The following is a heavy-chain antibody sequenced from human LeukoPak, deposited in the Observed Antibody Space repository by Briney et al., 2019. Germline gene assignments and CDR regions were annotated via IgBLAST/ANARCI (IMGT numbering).Heavy chain of an antibody. CDR3: ARHSRNCSGGYCYLYY. CDR1: GGSISSGSYY. V-gene: IGHV4-39*01. CDR2: IYSGGTT. Sequence: SETLSLTCAVSGGSISSGSYYWGWIRQPPGKGLEWIGSIYSGGTTYYNPSLKSRVTISVDTSKNQFSLKLTSVTAADAAAYYCARHSRNCSGGYCYLYYWGQGTQVTVSS. J-gene: IGHJ4*02. D-gene: IGHD2-15*01.